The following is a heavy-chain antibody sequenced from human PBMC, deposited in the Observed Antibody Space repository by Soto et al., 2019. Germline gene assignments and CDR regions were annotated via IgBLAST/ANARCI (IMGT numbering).Heavy chain of an antibody. V-gene: IGHV1-18*04. CDR2: ISPYNGNT. D-gene: IGHD3-22*01. CDR1: GYTFTTYG. Sequence: GASVKVSCKASGYTFTTYGISWVRQAPGQGLEWMGWISPYNGNTNYAQKLQGRGTMTTDTSTSTAYMELRSLRSDDTAIYYCARVLYYDSSGFDYWGQGTLVTVSS. CDR3: ARVLYYDSSGFDY. J-gene: IGHJ4*02.